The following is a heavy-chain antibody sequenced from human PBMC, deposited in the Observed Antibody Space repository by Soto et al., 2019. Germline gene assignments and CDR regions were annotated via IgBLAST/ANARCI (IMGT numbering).Heavy chain of an antibody. CDR3: AKDFRTEPYSYSYEGPDV. Sequence: QVQLVESGGGVVQPGRSLRLSCEASGFTFSGYGIYWVRQAPGKGLEWVATISYDGRNKFYEDSVKGRFTLSRDNSKNTLYLQMNSLRAEDTAVYYCAKDFRTEPYSYSYEGPDVWGQGTTVTVSS. CDR1: GFTFSGYG. D-gene: IGHD5-18*01. J-gene: IGHJ6*02. V-gene: IGHV3-30*18. CDR2: ISYDGRNK.